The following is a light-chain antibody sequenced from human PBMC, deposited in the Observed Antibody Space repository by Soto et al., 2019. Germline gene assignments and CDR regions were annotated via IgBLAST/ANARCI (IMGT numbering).Light chain of an antibody. CDR2: RNN. Sequence: QSVLTQPPSASGTPGQRVTISCSGSSSNIGGNYVDWYQQLPGTAPKLLIFRNNQRPSGVPDRFSGSQSGTTASLAISGLQSEDEADYYCTASAESLRGAVFGGGTKLTVL. CDR3: TASAESLRGAV. CDR1: SSNIGGNY. V-gene: IGLV1-47*01. J-gene: IGLJ7*01.